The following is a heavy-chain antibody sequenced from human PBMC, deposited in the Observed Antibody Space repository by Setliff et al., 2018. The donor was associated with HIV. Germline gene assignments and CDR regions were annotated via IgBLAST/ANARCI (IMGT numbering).Heavy chain of an antibody. D-gene: IGHD6-6*01. CDR1: GFTFRNHA. CDR3: AREEYTQYYFDY. Sequence: PGGSLRLSCAASGFTFRNHAMHWVRQAPGKGLEWVAVISYDGSNKFYADSVKGRFTISRDNSKNTLYLQMNSLRAEDTAVYYCAREEYTQYYFDYWGKGTTVTVSS. CDR2: ISYDGSNK. J-gene: IGHJ4*03. V-gene: IGHV3-30*04.